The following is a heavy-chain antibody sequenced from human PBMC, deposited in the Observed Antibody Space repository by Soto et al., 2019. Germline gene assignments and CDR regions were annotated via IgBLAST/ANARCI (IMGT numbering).Heavy chain of an antibody. CDR1: GDSFSSYA. J-gene: IGHJ4*02. D-gene: IGHD2-15*01. CDR3: ARMAGGGNYYILHF. Sequence: QVQVVQSGAEVKKPGSSVKVSCKVSGDSFSSYAISWVRQAPGQGLEWMGGIIPILTTANYAQKFQDRVTITADESTSTAYMEVSSLTSEDTAVYYCARMAGGGNYYILHFWGPGTLVTVSS. CDR2: IIPILTTA. V-gene: IGHV1-69*01.